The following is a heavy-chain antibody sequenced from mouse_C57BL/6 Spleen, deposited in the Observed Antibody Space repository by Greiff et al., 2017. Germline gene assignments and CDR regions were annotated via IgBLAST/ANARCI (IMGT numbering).Heavy chain of an antibody. CDR3: TLNHGYYPFDY. J-gene: IGHJ2*01. CDR1: GFTFSDAW. Sequence: EVKVEESGGGLVQPGGSMKLSCAASGFTFSDAWMDWVRQSPEKGLEWVAEIRNKANNHATYYAESVKGRFTISRDDSKSSVYLQMNSLRAEDTGIYYCTLNHGYYPFDYWGQGTTLTVSS. CDR2: IRNKANNHAT. V-gene: IGHV6-6*01. D-gene: IGHD2-3*01.